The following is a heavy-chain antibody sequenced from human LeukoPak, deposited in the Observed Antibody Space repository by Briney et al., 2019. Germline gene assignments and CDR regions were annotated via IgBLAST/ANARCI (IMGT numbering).Heavy chain of an antibody. Sequence: GGSLRLSCAASGFTFSSYAMTWVRQAPGKGLEWVSAISGSGGSTYYADSVKGRFTISRDNSKNTLYLQMNSLRAEDTAVYYCAKDLGQQPEYFQHWGQGTLVTVSS. CDR2: ISGSGGST. D-gene: IGHD6-13*01. J-gene: IGHJ1*01. V-gene: IGHV3-23*01. CDR3: AKDLGQQPEYFQH. CDR1: GFTFSSYA.